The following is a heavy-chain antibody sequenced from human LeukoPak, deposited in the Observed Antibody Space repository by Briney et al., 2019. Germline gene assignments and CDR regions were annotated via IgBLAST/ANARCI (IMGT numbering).Heavy chain of an antibody. CDR1: GFAFSEYP. CDR2: IRGSSSAK. Sequence: AGGYLRLSCAASGFAFSEYPMNWVRQAPGKGLEWVSNIRGSSSAKNYADSVKGRFTISRDNAKNSLYLEMSSLRAEDTAVYYCARDRDWSFDYWGQGTLVTVSS. CDR3: ARDRDWSFDY. D-gene: IGHD3-9*01. V-gene: IGHV3-48*04. J-gene: IGHJ4*02.